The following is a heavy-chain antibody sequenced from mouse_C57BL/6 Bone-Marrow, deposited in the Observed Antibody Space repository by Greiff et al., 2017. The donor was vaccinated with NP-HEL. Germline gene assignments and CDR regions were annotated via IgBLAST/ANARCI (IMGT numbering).Heavy chain of an antibody. CDR1: GYTFTDHT. J-gene: IGHJ3*01. CDR3: ARLLRSETPWFAY. V-gene: IGHV1-78*01. D-gene: IGHD1-1*01. Sequence: VKLQESDAELVKPGASVKISCKVSGYTFTDHTIHWMKQRPEQGLEWIGYIYPRDGSTKYNEKFKGKATLTADKSSSTAYMQLNSLTSEDSAVYFCARLLRSETPWFAYWGQGTLVTVSA. CDR2: IYPRDGST.